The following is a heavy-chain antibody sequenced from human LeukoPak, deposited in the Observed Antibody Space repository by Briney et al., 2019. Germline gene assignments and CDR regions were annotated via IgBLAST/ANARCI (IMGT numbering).Heavy chain of an antibody. CDR2: IYSTGTT. CDR3: ARDVGDYSDF. J-gene: IGHJ4*02. V-gene: IGHV4-59*01. Sequence: PETLNLTCTASGGPISSYYSSWIRQPPGKGLEWIGYIYSTGTTDYNPSLKSRVTISVDTSKKQFSLKMYSVTAADTAVYYCARDVGDYSDFWGQGILVTVSS. D-gene: IGHD1-26*01. CDR1: GGPISSYY.